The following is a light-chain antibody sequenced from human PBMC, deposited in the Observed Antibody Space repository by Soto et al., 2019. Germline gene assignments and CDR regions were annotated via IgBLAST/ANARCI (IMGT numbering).Light chain of an antibody. CDR2: DAS. Sequence: EIVLTQSPATLSLSPGERATLSCRTSQSVGTYLAWYQHNPGQAPRLLIYDASNRATGIPARFSGSGSGTDFTLIISSPEPEDLAFYYCQHSYNWPNTFGQGTKLEIK. J-gene: IGKJ2*01. CDR3: QHSYNWPNT. CDR1: QSVGTY. V-gene: IGKV3-11*01.